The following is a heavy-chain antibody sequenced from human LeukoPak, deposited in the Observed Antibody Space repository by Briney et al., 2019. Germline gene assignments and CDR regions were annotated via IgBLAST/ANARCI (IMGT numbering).Heavy chain of an antibody. V-gene: IGHV3-23*01. Sequence: GGSLRLSCAASEFSVGSNYMTWVRQAPGKGLEWVSAISGSGGSTYYADSVKGRFTISRDNSKNTLYLQMNSLRAEDTAVYYCAKDFVENWFDPRGQGTLVTVSS. CDR1: EFSVGSNY. D-gene: IGHD1-1*01. CDR2: ISGSGGST. CDR3: AKDFVENWFDP. J-gene: IGHJ5*02.